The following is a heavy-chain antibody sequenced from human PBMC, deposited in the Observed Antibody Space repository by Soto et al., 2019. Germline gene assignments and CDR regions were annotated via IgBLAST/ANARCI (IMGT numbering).Heavy chain of an antibody. CDR3: AKDSGRGSADYYSDY. J-gene: IGHJ4*02. Sequence: PGGSLRLSCAASGFTFSSYGMHWIRQAPGKGLEWVVVISDDGSDKHYAGSVKGRFTISRDNSKNTLYLQMNSLRAEDTAVYYCAKDSGRGSADYYSDYWGQGTLVTVSS. CDR1: GFTFSSYG. CDR2: ISDDGSDK. D-gene: IGHD3-10*01. V-gene: IGHV3-30*18.